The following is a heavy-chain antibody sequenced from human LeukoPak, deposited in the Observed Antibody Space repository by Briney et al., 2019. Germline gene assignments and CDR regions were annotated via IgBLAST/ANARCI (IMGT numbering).Heavy chain of an antibody. D-gene: IGHD3-9*01. CDR3: ARGSVLRYFDWFQSERDWFDP. V-gene: IGHV1-24*01. CDR2: FDPEDGET. Sequence: GASVKVSCKVSGYTLTELSMHWVRQAPGKGLEWMGGFDPEDGETIYAQKFQGRVTITADESTSTAYMELSSLRSEDTAVYYCARGSVLRYFDWFQSERDWFDPWGQGTLVTVSS. CDR1: GYTLTELS. J-gene: IGHJ5*02.